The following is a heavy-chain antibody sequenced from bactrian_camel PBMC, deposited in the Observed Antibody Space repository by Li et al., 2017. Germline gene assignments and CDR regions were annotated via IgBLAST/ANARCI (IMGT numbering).Heavy chain of an antibody. CDR2: LTAGWTVT. CDR3: AADLPPWVTCSGALARIADFGW. V-gene: IGHV3S60*01. CDR1: AYIPVGYC. J-gene: IGHJ6*01. Sequence: HVQLVESGGGSVLPGGSLRLSCKASAYIPVGYCLAWFRQVSGKNREGVARLTAGWTVTGYGDPVKGRFTISRDNAKNTVYLQMNSLKPEGTAMYYCAADLPPWVTCSGALARIADFGWWGQGTQVTVS. D-gene: IGHD2*01.